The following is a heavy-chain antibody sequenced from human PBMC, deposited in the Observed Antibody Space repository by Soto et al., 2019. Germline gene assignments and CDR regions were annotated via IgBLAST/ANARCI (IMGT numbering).Heavy chain of an antibody. J-gene: IGHJ3*02. V-gene: IGHV4-59*01. CDR3: AKGGSGIYSNAFDI. D-gene: IGHD3-10*01. CDR2: IYYTGST. Sequence: SETLSLTCTVSGGSISTYYWSWIRQPPEKGLEWIGYIYYTGSTNYNPSLKSRVTISVDTSKNQFSLKLSSVTAADTAVYYCAKGGSGIYSNAFDIWGQGTMVTDSS. CDR1: GGSISTYY.